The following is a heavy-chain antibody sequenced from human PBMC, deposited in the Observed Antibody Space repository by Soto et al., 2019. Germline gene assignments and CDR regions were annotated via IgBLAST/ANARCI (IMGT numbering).Heavy chain of an antibody. CDR1: VYTLTELS. Sequence: VXSVKVSCKVSVYTLTELSINCVRQAPGKGLEWMGGFDPEDGETIYAQKFQGRVTMTEDTSTDTAYMELSSLRSEYTAVYYCATDADWNGGLDYWGQGTLVTVSS. CDR3: ATDADWNGGLDY. J-gene: IGHJ4*02. CDR2: FDPEDGET. V-gene: IGHV1-24*01. D-gene: IGHD1-1*01.